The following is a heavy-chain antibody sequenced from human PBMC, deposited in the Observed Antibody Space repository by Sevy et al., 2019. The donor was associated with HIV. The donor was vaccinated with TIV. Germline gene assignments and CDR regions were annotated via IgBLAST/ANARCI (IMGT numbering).Heavy chain of an antibody. V-gene: IGHV3-23*01. CDR2: ISGSAHRT. CDR3: VKEVSEYSYSDY. D-gene: IGHD5-18*01. CDR1: GFTFSNYA. J-gene: IGHJ4*02. Sequence: GGSLRLSCAASGFTFSNYAMSWVRQTPGKGLEWASAISGSAHRTYYTDSVKGRFTISRDNSKNMLFLQMNSLRAEDTAVYYCVKEVSEYSYSDYWGQGTLVTVSS.